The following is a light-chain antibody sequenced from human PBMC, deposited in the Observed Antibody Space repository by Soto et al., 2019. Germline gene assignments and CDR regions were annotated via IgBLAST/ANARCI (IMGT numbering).Light chain of an antibody. V-gene: IGKV3-15*01. CDR2: RAS. CDR1: QSVGSD. Sequence: EVVLTQSPDTLSLPPGERATLSCRASQSVGSDLAWYQQRPGQPPRLLIYRASSRATGIPARFSGSGSGTEFTLTINSLQSEDFAVYYCQQYQNLWTFGQGTKVDIK. CDR3: QQYQNLWT. J-gene: IGKJ1*01.